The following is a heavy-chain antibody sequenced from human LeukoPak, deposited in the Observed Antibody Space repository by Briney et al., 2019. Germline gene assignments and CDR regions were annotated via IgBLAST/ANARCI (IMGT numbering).Heavy chain of an antibody. J-gene: IGHJ4*02. CDR1: GGSINSYY. Sequence: SETLSLTCTVSGGSINSYYWSWIRQPPGKGLEWIGYIYYSGSTNYNPSLRSRDAISVDTSKNQFSLKLSSVTAADTAVYYCARGSGYGDTPFDYWGQGTLVTVSS. V-gene: IGHV4-59*01. CDR2: IYYSGST. D-gene: IGHD5-12*01. CDR3: ARGSGYGDTPFDY.